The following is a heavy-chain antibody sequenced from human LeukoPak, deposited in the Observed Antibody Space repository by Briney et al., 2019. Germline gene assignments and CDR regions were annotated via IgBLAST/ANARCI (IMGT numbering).Heavy chain of an antibody. J-gene: IGHJ5*02. CDR3: ARAYGDYENWFDP. Sequence: ASVKVSCKASGYTFTSYGISWVRQAPGQGLEWMGWINPNSGGTNYAQKFQGRVTMTRDTSISTAYMELSRLRSDDTAVYYCARAYGDYENWFDPWGQGTLVTVSS. D-gene: IGHD4-17*01. CDR2: INPNSGGT. V-gene: IGHV1-2*02. CDR1: GYTFTSYG.